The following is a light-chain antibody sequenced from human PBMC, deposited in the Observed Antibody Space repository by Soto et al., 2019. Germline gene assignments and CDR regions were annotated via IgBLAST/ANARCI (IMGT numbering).Light chain of an antibody. J-gene: IGKJ4*01. CDR1: QGVSSY. CDR3: QQYSNWPLT. V-gene: IGKV3-15*01. Sequence: EIVMPQSPATLSASPGDGATLSCRASQGVSSYLAWYQQKPGQAPRLLILGASPRAAGIPARFSGSGSGTEFSLSMSALQPYDFAIYYCQQYSNWPLTFGGGTKGGIK. CDR2: GAS.